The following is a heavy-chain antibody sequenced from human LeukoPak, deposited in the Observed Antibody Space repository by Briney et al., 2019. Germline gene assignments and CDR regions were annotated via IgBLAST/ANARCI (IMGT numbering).Heavy chain of an antibody. D-gene: IGHD3-10*01. CDR2: INWNGGST. J-gene: IGHJ6*03. CDR1: GFTFDDYG. Sequence: PGGSLRLSCAASGFTFDDYGMSWVRQAPGKGLEWVSGINWNGGSTGYADSVKGRFTISRDNAKNSLYLQMNSLRAEDTALCYCARDYGSGSYDNYYYYYMDVWGKGTTVTVSS. V-gene: IGHV3-20*04. CDR3: ARDYGSGSYDNYYYYYMDV.